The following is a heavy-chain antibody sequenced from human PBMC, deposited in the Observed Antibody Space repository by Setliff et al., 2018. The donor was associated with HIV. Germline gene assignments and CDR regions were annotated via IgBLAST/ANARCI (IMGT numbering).Heavy chain of an antibody. CDR1: GFTFSSYT. CDR3: TRGRKELLYSRRDSGFDY. Sequence: GGSLRLSCAASGFTFSSYTMNWVRQAPGKGLEWVSSISYSTGYIYYADSVKGRFTISRDNSKNTLFLQINSLRTEDTALYYCTRGRKELLYSRRDSGFDYWGQGTLVTVSS. J-gene: IGHJ4*02. D-gene: IGHD3-10*02. CDR2: ISYSTGYI. V-gene: IGHV3-21*01.